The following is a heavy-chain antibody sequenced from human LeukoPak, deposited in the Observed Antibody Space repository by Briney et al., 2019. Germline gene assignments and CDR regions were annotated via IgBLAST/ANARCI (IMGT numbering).Heavy chain of an antibody. CDR1: GFTVSSNY. J-gene: IGHJ4*02. Sequence: PGGSLRLSCAASGFTVSSNYMSWVRQAPGKGLEWVSVIYSGGSTYYADSVKGRFTISRDNSKNTLYLQMNSLRAEDTAVYYCARGGSRVVTYGNFDYWGQGTLVTVSS. D-gene: IGHD2-21*02. V-gene: IGHV3-53*01. CDR3: ARGGSRVVTYGNFDY. CDR2: IYSGGST.